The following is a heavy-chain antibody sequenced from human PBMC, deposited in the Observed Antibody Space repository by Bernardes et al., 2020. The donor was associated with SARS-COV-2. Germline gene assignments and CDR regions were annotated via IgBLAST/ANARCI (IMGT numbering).Heavy chain of an antibody. CDR3: ARPPGGVIAYFDL. Sequence: GGSLSLSCAASGFTFSSYAMSWVRHAPGKGLEWVSTLSRSGAATYYADSVKGRFTISRDNSKNTLYLQMNSLRSDDAALYYCARPPGGVIAYFDLWGQGTLVTVS. CDR1: GFTFSSYA. D-gene: IGHD3-16*02. V-gene: IGHV3-23*01. J-gene: IGHJ4*02. CDR2: LSRSGAAT.